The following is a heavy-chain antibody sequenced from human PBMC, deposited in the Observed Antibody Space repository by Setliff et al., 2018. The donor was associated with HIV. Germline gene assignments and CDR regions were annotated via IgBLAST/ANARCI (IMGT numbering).Heavy chain of an antibody. CDR2: ISAYNGNR. J-gene: IGHJ4*02. D-gene: IGHD3-22*01. CDR3: VRDESSYYDSSGYLVFDH. Sequence: ASVKVSCKTSGYIFTGFGLTWVRQAPGQGLEWMGWISAYNGNRNYAQKVQDRVTMTTDTSKRTAYMELRSLRSDDTAVYYCVRDESSYYDSSGYLVFDHWGQGTLVTVSS. CDR1: GYIFTGFG. V-gene: IGHV1-18*01.